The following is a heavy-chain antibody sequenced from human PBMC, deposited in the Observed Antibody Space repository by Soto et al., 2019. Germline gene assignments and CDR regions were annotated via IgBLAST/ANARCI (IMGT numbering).Heavy chain of an antibody. V-gene: IGHV3-30*18. Sequence: GGSLRLSCAASGFTFSSYGMHWVRQAPGKGLEWVAVISYDGSNKYYADSVKGRFTIPRDNSKNTLYLQMNSLRAEDTAVYYCAKGRRWLQPFDYWGQGTRVTVSS. CDR2: ISYDGSNK. CDR3: AKGRRWLQPFDY. D-gene: IGHD5-12*01. J-gene: IGHJ4*02. CDR1: GFTFSSYG.